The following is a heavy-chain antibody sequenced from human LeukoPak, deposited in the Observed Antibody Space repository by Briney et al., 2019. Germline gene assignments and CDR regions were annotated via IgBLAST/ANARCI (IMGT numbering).Heavy chain of an antibody. Sequence: PGGSLRLSCAASGLTFSSYAMHWVRQPPGKGLEWVSLISGDGGHTYYADSVKGRFTISRDNSRNSLYLEMNSLKTEDSAFYYCAKDTLYSSSSLDYWGQGTLLTVSS. D-gene: IGHD6-6*01. V-gene: IGHV3-43*02. CDR3: AKDTLYSSSSLDY. CDR2: ISGDGGHT. CDR1: GLTFSSYA. J-gene: IGHJ4*02.